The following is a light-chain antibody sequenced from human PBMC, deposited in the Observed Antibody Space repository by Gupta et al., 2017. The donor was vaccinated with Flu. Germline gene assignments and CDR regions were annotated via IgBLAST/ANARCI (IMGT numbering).Light chain of an antibody. V-gene: IGKV2-28*01. CDR2: LGS. CDR3: MQAHQTTYT. CDR1: QSLRQSEGYDN. J-gene: IGKJ2*01. Sequence: IVLTQSPLSLSVPPGETASISCTSSQSLRQSEGYDNLAGYLQKPGQSPHLLIYLGSSRASGVPDRCSGSGSGTDVTPKVSRVEAEDVGSYYRMQAHQTTYTFGRGTKLDIK.